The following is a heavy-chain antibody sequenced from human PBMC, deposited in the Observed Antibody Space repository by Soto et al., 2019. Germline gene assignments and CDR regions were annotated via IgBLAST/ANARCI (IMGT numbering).Heavy chain of an antibody. CDR3: AIRHSGSFAFDV. V-gene: IGHV3-30*03. CDR2: ISYDGSDK. J-gene: IGHJ3*01. CDR1: GLTFNIYD. Sequence: QVQLVESGGGVVQPGRSLRLSCVGSGLTFNIYDIYWVRQAPGKGLEWVALISYDGSDKYYADSVKGRFTVSRDNSKNALYLQLDNLRPDDTAVYHCAIRHSGSFAFDVWGQGTVVTFSS. D-gene: IGHD1-26*01.